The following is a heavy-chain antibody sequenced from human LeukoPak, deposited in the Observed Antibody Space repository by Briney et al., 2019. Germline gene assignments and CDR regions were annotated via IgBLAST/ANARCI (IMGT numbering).Heavy chain of an antibody. Sequence: GGSLRLSCTASGFIFSNYYMSWVRQAPGKGLEWVAHIKQDGSKKYYVDSVKGRFTISRDNAKNSLYLQMNSLRAEDTAVYYCAKFLQYYDILTGYTEFDYWGQGTLVTVSS. CDR3: AKFLQYYDILTGYTEFDY. J-gene: IGHJ4*02. D-gene: IGHD3-9*01. CDR2: IKQDGSKK. V-gene: IGHV3-7*03. CDR1: GFIFSNYY.